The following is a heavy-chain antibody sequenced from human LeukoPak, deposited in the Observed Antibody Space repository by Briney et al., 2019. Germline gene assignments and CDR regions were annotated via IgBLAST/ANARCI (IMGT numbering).Heavy chain of an antibody. J-gene: IGHJ6*02. CDR3: ARGGSSGWYNYYYYGMDV. D-gene: IGHD6-19*01. V-gene: IGHV1-2*02. CDR1: GYTFTGYY. Sequence: ASVKVSCKASGYTFTGYYMHWVRQAPGQGLEWMGWINPNSGGTNYAQKFQGRVTMTWDTSTSTVYMELSSLRSEDTAVYYCARGGSSGWYNYYYYGMDVWGQGTTVTVSS. CDR2: INPNSGGT.